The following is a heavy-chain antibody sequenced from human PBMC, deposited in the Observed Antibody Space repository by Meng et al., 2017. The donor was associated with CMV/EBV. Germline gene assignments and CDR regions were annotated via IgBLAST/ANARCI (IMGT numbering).Heavy chain of an antibody. CDR2: IDYSGST. Sequence: VSCPGHVNTSETLYPPCTVSVGSSSMSSDYWGGIRQPPGKGLEWIGSIDYSGSTYYNPALKSRVTISVDTSKNQFSLKLSSVTAADTAVYYCARPKGGNSHLFDYWGQGTLVTVSS. CDR1: VGSSSMSSDY. J-gene: IGHJ4*02. CDR3: ARPKGGNSHLFDY. D-gene: IGHD4-23*01. V-gene: IGHV4-39*07.